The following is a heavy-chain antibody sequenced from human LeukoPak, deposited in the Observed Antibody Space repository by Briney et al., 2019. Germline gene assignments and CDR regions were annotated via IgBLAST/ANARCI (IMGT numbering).Heavy chain of an antibody. V-gene: IGHV3-33*07. CDR2: IWYDGSNK. D-gene: IGHD2-15*01. J-gene: IGHJ4*02. CDR3: VRELEGGLGDY. Sequence: GRSLRLSCAASGFTFSSYGMYWVRQAPGKGLEWVAVIWYDGSNKYYADSVKGQFTISRDNSKNTLYLQMNSLRAEDTAVYYCVRELEGGLGDYWGQGTLVTVSS. CDR1: GFTFSSYG.